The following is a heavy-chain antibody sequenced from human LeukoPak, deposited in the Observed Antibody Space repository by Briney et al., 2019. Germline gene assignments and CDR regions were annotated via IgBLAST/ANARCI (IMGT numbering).Heavy chain of an antibody. CDR3: AKVPHYYYDSSGYYSDY. V-gene: IGHV3-23*01. Sequence: GGSLRLSCAASGFTFSSYAMSGVRQAPGKGLEWVSAISGSGGSTYYADSVKGRFTISRDNSKNTLYLQMNSLRAEDTAVYYCAKVPHYYYDSSGYYSDYWGQGTLVTVSS. D-gene: IGHD3-22*01. CDR1: GFTFSSYA. CDR2: ISGSGGST. J-gene: IGHJ4*02.